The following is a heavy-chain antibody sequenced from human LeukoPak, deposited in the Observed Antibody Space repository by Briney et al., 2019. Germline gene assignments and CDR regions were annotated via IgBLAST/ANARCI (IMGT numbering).Heavy chain of an antibody. Sequence: SETLSLTCTVSGGSLSSSSYYWGWIRQPPGKGLEWIGSIYYSGSTYYTPSLKSRVTISVDTSKNQFSLKLSSVTAADTAVYYCARRGYDFWSGYYTGFDYWGQGTLVTVSS. CDR3: ARRGYDFWSGYYTGFDY. CDR1: GGSLSSSSYY. CDR2: IYYSGST. J-gene: IGHJ4*02. D-gene: IGHD3-3*01. V-gene: IGHV4-39*01.